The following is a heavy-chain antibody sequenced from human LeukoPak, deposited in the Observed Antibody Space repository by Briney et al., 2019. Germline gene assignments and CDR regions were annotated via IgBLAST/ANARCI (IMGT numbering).Heavy chain of an antibody. CDR2: INWNGGST. V-gene: IGHV3-20*04. CDR1: GFTFSNYA. Sequence: GGSLRLSCAGSGFTFSNYAMIWVRQAPGKGLEWVSGINWNGGSTGYADSVKGRFTISRDNAKNSLYLQMNSLRAEDTALYYCARDEGYYYDSSGYYYAYWGQGTLVTVSS. J-gene: IGHJ4*02. CDR3: ARDEGYYYDSSGYYYAY. D-gene: IGHD3-22*01.